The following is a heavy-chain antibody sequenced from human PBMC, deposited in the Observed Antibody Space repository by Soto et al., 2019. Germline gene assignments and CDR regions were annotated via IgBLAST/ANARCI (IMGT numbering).Heavy chain of an antibody. CDR2: IYPGDSDT. CDR1: GYSFTTYW. D-gene: IGHD6-6*01. V-gene: IGHV5-51*01. CDR3: ARTRSFTLGFYYDGMDV. J-gene: IGHJ6*02. Sequence: SGESLKISCKGSGYSFTTYWIGWVRQMPGKGLEWMGIIYPGDSDTRYSPSFQGQVTISADKSLRTAYLQWTSLKASDTALYYCARTRSFTLGFYYDGMDVWGQGTTVTVSS.